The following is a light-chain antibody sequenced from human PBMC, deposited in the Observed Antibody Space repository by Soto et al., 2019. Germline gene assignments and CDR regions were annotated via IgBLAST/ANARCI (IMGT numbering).Light chain of an antibody. CDR2: EVR. CDR3: SSYTSDWGV. V-gene: IGLV2-14*01. Sequence: QSVLTQPASVPGPPGQSITISCTGTSSDVGGYDFVSWYQQHPGKAPKLIIYEVRTRPSGVSDRFSGSKSGNTASLTISGLQAEDEADYYCSSYTSDWGVFGTGTKVTVL. CDR1: SSDVGGYDF. J-gene: IGLJ1*01.